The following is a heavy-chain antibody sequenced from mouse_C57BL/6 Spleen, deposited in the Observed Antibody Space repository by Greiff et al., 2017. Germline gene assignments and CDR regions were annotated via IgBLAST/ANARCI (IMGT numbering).Heavy chain of an antibody. J-gene: IGHJ1*03. Sequence: VQLQQSGPVLVKPGASVKMSCKASGYTFTDYYMNWVKQSHGQSLEWIGVINPYNGGTSYNQKFKGKATLTVDKSSSTAYMELNSLTSEDSAVYYCARSGTTVVARYFDVWGTGTTVTVSS. CDR2: INPYNGGT. CDR1: GYTFTDYY. V-gene: IGHV1-19*01. D-gene: IGHD1-1*01. CDR3: ARSGTTVVARYFDV.